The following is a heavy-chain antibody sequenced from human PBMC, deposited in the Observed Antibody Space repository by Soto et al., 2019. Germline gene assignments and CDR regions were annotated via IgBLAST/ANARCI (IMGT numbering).Heavy chain of an antibody. CDR1: GGSFSGYY. Sequence: PSETLSLTCAVYGGSFSGYYWSWIRQPPGKGLEWIGEINQSGSTNYNPSLKSRVTISVDTSKNQFSLKLSSVTAADTAVYYCARTYSSSWSPFYYWGQGTLVTVS. CDR3: ARTYSSSWSPFYY. V-gene: IGHV4-34*01. J-gene: IGHJ4*02. CDR2: INQSGST. D-gene: IGHD6-13*01.